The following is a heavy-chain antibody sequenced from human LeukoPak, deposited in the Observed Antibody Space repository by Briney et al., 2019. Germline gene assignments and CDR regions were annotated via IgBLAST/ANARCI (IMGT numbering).Heavy chain of an antibody. Sequence: GGSLRLSCAVSGLTFSSFGMHWVRQAPGNGLEWVALISYNGSSQYYADSVKGRFTISRDNSKNTLYLQMNSLRAEDPAVYFCAKGGGYYYGGSSYDSDYWGQGTLVIVSS. D-gene: IGHD3-22*01. CDR2: ISYNGSSQ. CDR3: AKGGGYYYGGSSYDSDY. CDR1: GLTFSSFG. V-gene: IGHV3-30*18. J-gene: IGHJ4*02.